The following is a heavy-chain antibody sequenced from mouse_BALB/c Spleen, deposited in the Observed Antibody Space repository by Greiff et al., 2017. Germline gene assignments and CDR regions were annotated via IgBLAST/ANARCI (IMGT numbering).Heavy chain of an antibody. D-gene: IGHD2-14*01. Sequence: QVQLQQSGAELMKPGASVKISCKATGYTFSSYWIEWVKQRPGHGLEWIGEILPGSGSTNYNEKFKGKATFTADTSSNTAYMQLSSLTSEDSAVYYCARNYRYGDWYFDVWGAGTTVTVSS. CDR3: ARNYRYGDWYFDV. V-gene: IGHV1-9*01. J-gene: IGHJ1*01. CDR1: GYTFSSYW. CDR2: ILPGSGST.